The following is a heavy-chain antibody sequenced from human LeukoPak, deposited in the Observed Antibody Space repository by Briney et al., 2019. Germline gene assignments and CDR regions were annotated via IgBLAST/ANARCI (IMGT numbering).Heavy chain of an antibody. CDR1: GFTFSDYY. V-gene: IGHV3-11*04. J-gene: IGHJ4*02. CDR2: ISSSASST. D-gene: IGHD6-19*01. CDR3: VRDSGWSRFDY. Sequence: PGGSLRLSCAASGFTFSDYYTNWIRQAPGRGLEWVSYISSSASSTYYADSVKGRFTISRDNAKNSLYLQMNSLRAEDTAVYYCVRDSGWSRFDYWGQGILVTVSS.